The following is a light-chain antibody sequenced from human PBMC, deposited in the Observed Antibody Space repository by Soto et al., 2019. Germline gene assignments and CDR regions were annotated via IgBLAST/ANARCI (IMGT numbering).Light chain of an antibody. CDR1: QGISSY. J-gene: IGKJ4*01. V-gene: IGKV1-9*01. CDR2: AAS. Sequence: DIQLTQSPSFLSASVGDRVTITCRASQGISSYLAWYQQKPGKAPKLLIYAASTLQSGVPSRFSGSGSGTEFTLTISSLQPEDFATYYCQQPGALTFGGGTKVEIK. CDR3: QQPGALT.